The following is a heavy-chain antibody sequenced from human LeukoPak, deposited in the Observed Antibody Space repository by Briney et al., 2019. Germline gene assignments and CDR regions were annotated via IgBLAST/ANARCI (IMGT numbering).Heavy chain of an antibody. Sequence: GGSLRLSCAASGFTFDDYTMHWVRQAPGKGLEWVSYISSSSSTIYYADSVKGRFTISRDNAKNSLYLQMNSLRAEDTAVYYCARILVGAEDGFDYWGQGTLVTVSS. V-gene: IGHV3-48*01. D-gene: IGHD1-26*01. J-gene: IGHJ4*02. CDR2: ISSSSSTI. CDR3: ARILVGAEDGFDY. CDR1: GFTFDDYT.